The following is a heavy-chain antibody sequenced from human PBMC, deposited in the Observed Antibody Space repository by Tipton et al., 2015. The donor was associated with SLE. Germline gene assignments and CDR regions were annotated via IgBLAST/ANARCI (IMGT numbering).Heavy chain of an antibody. CDR2: INHSGST. CDR3: AVQYYDFWSGYYYYGMDV. J-gene: IGHJ6*02. D-gene: IGHD3-3*01. Sequence: TLSLTCAVYGGSFSGYYWSWIRQPPGKGLEWIGEINHSGSTNYNPSLKSRVTISVDTSKNQFSLKLSSVTAADTAVYYCAVQYYDFWSGYYYYGMDVWGQGTTVTVSS. V-gene: IGHV4-34*01. CDR1: GGSFSGYY.